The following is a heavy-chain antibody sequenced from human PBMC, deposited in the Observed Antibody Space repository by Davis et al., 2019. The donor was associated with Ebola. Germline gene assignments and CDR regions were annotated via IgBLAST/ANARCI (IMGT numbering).Heavy chain of an antibody. Sequence: GESLKISCAASGFTVRSNYMRWVRQAPGKGLEWVSVIYSGGSTYYADSVKGRFTISRDNSKNTLYLQMNSLRAEDTAVYYCARDGPGSGYDYWGQGTLVTVSS. V-gene: IGHV3-66*01. J-gene: IGHJ4*02. CDR1: GFTVRSNY. CDR2: IYSGGST. CDR3: ARDGPGSGYDY. D-gene: IGHD3-22*01.